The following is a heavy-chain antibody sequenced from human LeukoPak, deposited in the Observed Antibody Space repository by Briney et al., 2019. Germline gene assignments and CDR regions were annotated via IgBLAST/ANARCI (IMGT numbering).Heavy chain of an antibody. D-gene: IGHD3-9*01. J-gene: IGHJ3*02. CDR3: ARGYYDILTGYWTNDAFDI. V-gene: IGHV1-8*01. CDR2: MNPNSGNT. Sequence: ASVKVSCKASGYTFTSYNINWVRQATGQGLEWMGWMNPNSGNTGYAQKFQGRVTMTKNTSISTAYMDLSSLRSEDTAVHYCARGYYDILTGYWTNDAFDIWGQGTMVTVSS. CDR1: GYTFTSYN.